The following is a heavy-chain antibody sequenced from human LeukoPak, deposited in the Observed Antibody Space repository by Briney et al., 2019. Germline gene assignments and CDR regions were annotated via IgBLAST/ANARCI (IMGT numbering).Heavy chain of an antibody. D-gene: IGHD5-18*01. J-gene: IGHJ4*02. Sequence: ASVTVSCKASGYTFTSYGISWVRQAPGQGLEWMGWISAYNGNTNYAQKLQGRVTMTTDTSTSTVYMELSSLRSEDTAVYYCAREIGPIQLHLWGSAFDYWGQGTLVTVSS. V-gene: IGHV1-18*01. CDR1: GYTFTSYG. CDR2: ISAYNGNT. CDR3: AREIGPIQLHLWGSAFDY.